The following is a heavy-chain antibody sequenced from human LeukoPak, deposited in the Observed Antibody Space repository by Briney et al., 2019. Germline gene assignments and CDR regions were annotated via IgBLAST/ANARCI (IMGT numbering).Heavy chain of an antibody. CDR2: IYPTDSDT. V-gene: IGHV5-51*01. CDR1: GYNFTKYW. CDR3: ATSSAYVDF. D-gene: IGHD3-22*01. Sequence: GESLKISCKASGYNFTKYWIGWVRQMPGKGLEWMGIIYPTDSDTNYSPSFQGQVTISVETSISTLYLHWNSQKASDTAIYYCATSSAYVDFWGQGTLVTVSS. J-gene: IGHJ4*02.